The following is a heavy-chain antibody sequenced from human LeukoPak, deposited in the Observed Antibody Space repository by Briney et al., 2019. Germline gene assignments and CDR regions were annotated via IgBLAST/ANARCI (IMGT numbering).Heavy chain of an antibody. CDR3: ARTDYDILTGLFDP. J-gene: IGHJ5*02. CDR1: GGSISSGSYY. CDR2: IYTSGST. D-gene: IGHD3-9*01. V-gene: IGHV4-61*02. Sequence: PSETLSLTCTVSGGSISSGSYYWSWIRQPAGKGLEWIGRIYTSGSTNYNPSLKSRVTISVDTSKNQFSLKLSSVTAADTAVYYCARTDYDILTGLFDPWGQGTLVTVSS.